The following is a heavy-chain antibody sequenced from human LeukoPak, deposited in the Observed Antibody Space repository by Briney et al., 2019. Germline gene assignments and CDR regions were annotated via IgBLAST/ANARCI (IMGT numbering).Heavy chain of an antibody. CDR2: ISSSSSYI. CDR3: ARFYEQQLTRGWFDP. J-gene: IGHJ5*02. Sequence: GGSLRLSCAASGFTFSSYSMNWVRQAPGKGLEWVSSISSSSSYIYYADSVKGRFTISRDNAKNSLYLQMNSLRAEDTAVYYCARFYEQQLTRGWFDPWGQGTLVTVSS. CDR1: GFTFSSYS. V-gene: IGHV3-21*01. D-gene: IGHD6-13*01.